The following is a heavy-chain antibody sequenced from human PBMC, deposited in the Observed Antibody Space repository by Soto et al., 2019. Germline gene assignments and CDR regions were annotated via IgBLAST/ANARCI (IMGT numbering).Heavy chain of an antibody. V-gene: IGHV3-23*01. J-gene: IGHJ3*02. CDR3: AKTANGWFSAFDI. CDR1: GFTFSSYA. D-gene: IGHD6-19*01. Sequence: EVQLLESGGGLVQPGGSLRLSCVASGFTFSSYAMSWVRQAPGKGLEWVSAISGSGGTTYYADSVKGRFTFSRDNSKNTLYLQMTSLRAEDTAVYYCAKTANGWFSAFDIWGQGTMVTVSS. CDR2: ISGSGGTT.